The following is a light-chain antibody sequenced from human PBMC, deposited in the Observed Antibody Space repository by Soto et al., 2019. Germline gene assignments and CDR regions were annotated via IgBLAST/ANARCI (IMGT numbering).Light chain of an antibody. V-gene: IGLV2-8*01. CDR1: SSDVGGYNY. CDR3: SSYAGSFSWV. J-gene: IGLJ2*01. Sequence: QSVLTQPPSASGSPGQSVTISCTGTSSDVGGYNYVSWYQHHPGKAPKLMIYEVSKRPSGVPDRFSGSKSGNTASLTVSGLQAEDEADYYCSSYAGSFSWVFGGGTKVTVL. CDR2: EVS.